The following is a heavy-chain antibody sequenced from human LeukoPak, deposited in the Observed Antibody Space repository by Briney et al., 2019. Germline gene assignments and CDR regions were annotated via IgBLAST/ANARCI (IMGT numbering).Heavy chain of an antibody. CDR2: IYTSGST. Sequence: SETLSLTCTVSGGSINSYYWSWIRQPAGKGLEWIGHIYTSGSTYYNPSLQSRVTMSVDTSKNQFSLKLSSVTAADTAGYYCARDGNTIFGVAITYYFDYWGQGTLLTVSS. D-gene: IGHD3-3*01. CDR3: ARDGNTIFGVAITYYFDY. V-gene: IGHV4-4*07. J-gene: IGHJ4*02. CDR1: GGSINSYY.